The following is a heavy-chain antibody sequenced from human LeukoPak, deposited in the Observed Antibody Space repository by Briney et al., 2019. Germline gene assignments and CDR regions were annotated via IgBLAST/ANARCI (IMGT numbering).Heavy chain of an antibody. V-gene: IGHV4-39*07. J-gene: IGHJ4*02. D-gene: IGHD1-26*01. CDR2: IHYSGST. CDR1: GGSTSSSSYY. CDR3: AKGYASGSYYPFDY. Sequence: SETLSLTCTVSGGSTSSSSYYWGWIRQPPGKGLEWIGSIHYSGSTYYNPSLKSRVTISVDTSKNRFSLKVSSVTAADTAVYYCAKGYASGSYYPFDYWGQGTLVTVSS.